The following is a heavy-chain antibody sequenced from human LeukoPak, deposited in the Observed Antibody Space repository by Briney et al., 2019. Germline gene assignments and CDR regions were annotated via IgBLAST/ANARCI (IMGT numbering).Heavy chain of an antibody. CDR1: GGSISSGGYY. CDR2: IYYSGST. Sequence: PPETLSLTCTVSGGSISSGGYYWSWIRQHPGKGLEWIGYIYYSGSTYYNPSLKSRVTISVDTSKNQFSLKLSSVTAADTAVYYCARDTYDSSGYPYYFDYWGQGTLVTVSS. J-gene: IGHJ4*02. CDR3: ARDTYDSSGYPYYFDY. V-gene: IGHV4-31*03. D-gene: IGHD3-22*01.